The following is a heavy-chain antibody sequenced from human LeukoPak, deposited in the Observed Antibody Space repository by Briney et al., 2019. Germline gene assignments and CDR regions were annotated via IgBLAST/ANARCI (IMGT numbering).Heavy chain of an antibody. D-gene: IGHD6-19*01. CDR2: IKSKVNGETT. CDR3: ATNRWLPGAFDI. CDR1: GFTFSDYY. Sequence: KSGGSLRLSCAASGFTFSDYYMSWIRQAPGKGLEWVGRIKSKVNGETTDYAAPVKGRFTISRDDSKNTLYLQMNSLRAEDTAVYYCATNRWLPGAFDIWGQGTMVTVSS. V-gene: IGHV3-15*01. J-gene: IGHJ3*02.